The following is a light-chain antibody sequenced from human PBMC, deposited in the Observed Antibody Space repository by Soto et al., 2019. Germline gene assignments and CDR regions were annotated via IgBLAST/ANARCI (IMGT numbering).Light chain of an antibody. Sequence: DIQMTQSPSTLSASVGDRVTITCRASQSISAWLAWFQQKPGKAPKLLMYEASRLPSGVSSRFSGSGSGTEFTLTISSLQPDDFASYYCQQYESLSPTFGQGTKVEIK. CDR2: EAS. CDR1: QSISAW. J-gene: IGKJ1*01. V-gene: IGKV1-5*03. CDR3: QQYESLSPT.